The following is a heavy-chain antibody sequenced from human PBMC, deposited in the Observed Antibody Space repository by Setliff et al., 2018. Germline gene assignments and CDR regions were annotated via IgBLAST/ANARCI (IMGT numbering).Heavy chain of an antibody. CDR1: GSTFTNYG. CDR3: ARINFYVSSGHYYAPDY. CDR2: INNYNTNT. D-gene: IGHD3-22*01. J-gene: IGHJ4*02. V-gene: IGHV1-18*01. Sequence: GASVKVSCKTSGSTFTNYGITWVRQAPGQGLEWMGWINNYNTNTNYAQKLQGRVAMTTDTSTSTAYMELRSLRSDDSAVYYCARINFYVSSGHYYAPDYWGQGTLVTVSS.